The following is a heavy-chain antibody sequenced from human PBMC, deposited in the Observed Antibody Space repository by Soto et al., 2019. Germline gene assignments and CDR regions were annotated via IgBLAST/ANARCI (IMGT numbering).Heavy chain of an antibody. CDR3: ARSMKGGKNFDY. J-gene: IGHJ4*02. V-gene: IGHV3-11*05. D-gene: IGHD1-26*01. CDR2: ISGSNTYT. Sequence: QVQLVESGGGLVKPGGSLRLSYAASGFTFSDYYMSWIRQAPGKGLEWLSYISGSNTYTDYGDSVKGRFTISRDNAKNSLYLQMNSLRADDTAVYYCARSMKGGKNFDYWGQGTLVTVSS. CDR1: GFTFSDYY.